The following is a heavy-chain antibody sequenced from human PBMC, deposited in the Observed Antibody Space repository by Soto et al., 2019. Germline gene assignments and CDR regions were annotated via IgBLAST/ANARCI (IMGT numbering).Heavy chain of an antibody. J-gene: IGHJ4*02. CDR1: GCSIISTEYY. CDR2: THHSGSA. Sequence: TRALNYTVSGCSIISTEYYWSWIRPHPGKSPEWIGNTHHSGSAYYNPSLKSRLTLSVDRSKNQFSLKLSSVTAADTAVYYCARQGSAGSGVLDQWGQGNLVTVTS. V-gene: IGHV4-31*03. CDR3: ARQGSAGSGVLDQ. D-gene: IGHD5-12*01.